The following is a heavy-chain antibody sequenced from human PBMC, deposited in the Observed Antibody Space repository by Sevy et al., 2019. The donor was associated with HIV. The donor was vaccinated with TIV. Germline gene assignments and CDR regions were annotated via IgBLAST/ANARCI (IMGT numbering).Heavy chain of an antibody. CDR3: ARGLAALPGYYYGIDV. Sequence: GGSLRLSCAASGFTFSSYGMHWVRQAPAKGLEWVAVIWYDGSNKYYADSVKGRVTISRDNSKNTLFLQMNSLRDEDTAVYYCARGLAALPGYYYGIDVSGQGTAVTVSS. CDR2: IWYDGSNK. D-gene: IGHD6-6*01. J-gene: IGHJ6*02. CDR1: GFTFSSYG. V-gene: IGHV3-33*01.